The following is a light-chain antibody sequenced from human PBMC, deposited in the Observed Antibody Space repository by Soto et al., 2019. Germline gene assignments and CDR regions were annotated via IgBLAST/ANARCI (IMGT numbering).Light chain of an antibody. CDR1: YSKVGSNT. J-gene: IGLJ3*02. Sequence: QSVLTQPPSVSENPGQRVTISCSGSYSKVGSNTVNWYKQLPGTAPKVLISSNNQRPSGVPDRFSGSKSGTSASLAISGLQSEDEADYYCAAWDDNVDGVLFGGGTKLTVL. V-gene: IGLV1-44*01. CDR2: SNN. CDR3: AAWDDNVDGVL.